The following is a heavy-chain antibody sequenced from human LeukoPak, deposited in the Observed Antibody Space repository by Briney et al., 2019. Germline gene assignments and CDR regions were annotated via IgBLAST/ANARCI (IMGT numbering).Heavy chain of an antibody. J-gene: IGHJ4*02. Sequence: SETLSLTCAVYGGSFSGYYWSWIRQPPGKGLECIGEINHSGSTNYNPSLKSRVTISVDTSKNQFSLKLSSVTAADTAVYYCARGGHRDYSFRRWGQGTLVTVSS. D-gene: IGHD4-11*01. CDR1: GGSFSGYY. CDR3: ARGGHRDYSFRR. CDR2: INHSGST. V-gene: IGHV4-34*01.